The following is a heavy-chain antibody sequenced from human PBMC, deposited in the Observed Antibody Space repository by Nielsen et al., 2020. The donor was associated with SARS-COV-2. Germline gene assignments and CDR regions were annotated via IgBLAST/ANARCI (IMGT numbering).Heavy chain of an antibody. V-gene: IGHV4-59*12. Sequence: WIRQPPGKGLEWIGYIYYSGSTNYNPSLKSRVTISVDTSKNQFSLKLSSVTAADTAVYYCARGYCSSTSCSGLDYWGQGTLVTVSS. CDR2: IYYSGST. J-gene: IGHJ4*02. CDR3: ARGYCSSTSCSGLDY. D-gene: IGHD2-2*01.